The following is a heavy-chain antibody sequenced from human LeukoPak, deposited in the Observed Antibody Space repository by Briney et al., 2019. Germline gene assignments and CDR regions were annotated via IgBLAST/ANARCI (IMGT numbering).Heavy chain of an antibody. J-gene: IGHJ4*02. V-gene: IGHV3-23*01. CDR3: ARDPGVVAFHYFDY. CDR2: IGGSGGST. CDR1: GFTFSSHA. Sequence: PGGSLRLSCAASGFTFSSHAMGWVRQAPGKGLEWVSAIGGSGGSTYYADSVKGRFTISRDNSKNTLYLQMNSLRAEDTALYYCARDPGVVAFHYFDYWGQGTLSLSPQ. D-gene: IGHD3-3*01.